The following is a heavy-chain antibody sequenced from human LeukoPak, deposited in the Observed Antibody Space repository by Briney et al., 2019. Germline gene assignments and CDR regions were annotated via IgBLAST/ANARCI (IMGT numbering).Heavy chain of an antibody. Sequence: ASVKVSCKASGYTFTSYDINWVRQATGQGLEWMGWMNPNSGNTGYAQKLQGRVTMTTDTSTSTAYMELRSLRSDDTAVYYCARKAAAGRQGYYYYMDVWGKGTTVTVSS. V-gene: IGHV1-8*01. CDR1: GYTFTSYD. J-gene: IGHJ6*03. CDR2: MNPNSGNT. CDR3: ARKAAAGRQGYYYYMDV. D-gene: IGHD6-13*01.